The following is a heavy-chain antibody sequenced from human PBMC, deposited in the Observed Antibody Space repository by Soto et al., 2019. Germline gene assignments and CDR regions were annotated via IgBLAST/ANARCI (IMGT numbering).Heavy chain of an antibody. V-gene: IGHV1-69*13. D-gene: IGHD6-19*01. J-gene: IGHJ4*02. CDR1: GGTFSSYA. Sequence: GASVKVSCKASGGTFSSYAISWVRQAPGQGLEWMGGIIPIFGTANYAQKFQGRVTITADESTSTAYMELSSLRSEDTAVYYCATYSSGWKDFDYWGQGTLVTVSS. CDR3: ATYSSGWKDFDY. CDR2: IIPIFGTA.